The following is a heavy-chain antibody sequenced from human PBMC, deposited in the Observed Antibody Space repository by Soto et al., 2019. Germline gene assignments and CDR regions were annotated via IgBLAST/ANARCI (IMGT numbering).Heavy chain of an antibody. J-gene: IGHJ4*02. D-gene: IGHD2-8*01. CDR2: ISENGVNK. CDR1: GFTFTSFA. V-gene: IGHV3-30*09. Sequence: PGGSLRLSCSVSGFTFTSFAIHWVRQAPGKGLEWVAVISENGVNKYSAESVRGRFVISRDNSKNTVELEMNSLRPEDTAIYFCARRLTKTVSALGYWGQGTLVPVSS. CDR3: ARRLTKTVSALGY.